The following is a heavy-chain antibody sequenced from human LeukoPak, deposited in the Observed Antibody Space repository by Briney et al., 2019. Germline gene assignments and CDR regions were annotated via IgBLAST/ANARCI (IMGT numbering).Heavy chain of an antibody. Sequence: GGSLRLSCAASGFTFSSYWMSWVRQAPGKGLEWVAVISYDGSNKHYADSVKGRFTISRDNSKNTLYLQMNSLRAEDTAVYYCARDFVMVYAITLVDYWGQGTLVTVSS. CDR1: GFTFSSYW. D-gene: IGHD2-8*01. CDR3: ARDFVMVYAITLVDY. V-gene: IGHV3-30-3*01. J-gene: IGHJ4*02. CDR2: ISYDGSNK.